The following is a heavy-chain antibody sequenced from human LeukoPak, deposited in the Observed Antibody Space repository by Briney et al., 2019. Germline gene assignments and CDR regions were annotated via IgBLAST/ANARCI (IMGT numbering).Heavy chain of an antibody. CDR2: IGTAGDT. CDR1: GFTFSSYD. J-gene: IGHJ3*02. CDR3: ARALATDAFDI. D-gene: IGHD1-26*01. V-gene: IGHV3-13*01. Sequence: GGSLRLSCAASGFTFSSYDMHWVRQATGKGLEWASAIGTAGDTYYPGSVKGRFTISRENAKNSLYLQMNSLRAGDTAVYYCARALATDAFDIWGQGTMVTVSS.